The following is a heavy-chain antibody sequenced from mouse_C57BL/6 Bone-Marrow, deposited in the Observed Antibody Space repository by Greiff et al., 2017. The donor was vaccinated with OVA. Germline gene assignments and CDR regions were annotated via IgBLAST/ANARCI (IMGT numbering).Heavy chain of an antibody. V-gene: IGHV1-80*01. CDR2: IYPGDGDT. CDR3: ARPMITTGYYYAMDY. CDR1: GYAFSSYW. J-gene: IGHJ4*01. Sequence: VQLQQSGAELVKPGASVKISCKASGYAFSSYWMNWVKQRPGKGLEWIGQIYPGDGDTNYNGKFKGKATLTADKSSSTAYMQLSSLTSEDSAVYFCARPMITTGYYYAMDYWGQGTSVTVSS. D-gene: IGHD2-4*01.